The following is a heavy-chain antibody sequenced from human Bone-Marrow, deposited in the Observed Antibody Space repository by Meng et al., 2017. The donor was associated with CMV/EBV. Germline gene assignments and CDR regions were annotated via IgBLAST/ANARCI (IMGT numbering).Heavy chain of an antibody. Sequence: SVKVSCKASGGTFSSYAISWVRQAPGQGLEWMGGIIPIFGTANYAQKFQGRVTITTDESTSTAYMELSSLRSEDTAVYYCASPTSPDSHNYGGYYYFMDLWGQGTTVTVSS. D-gene: IGHD4-23*01. CDR3: ASPTSPDSHNYGGYYYFMDL. CDR2: IIPIFGTA. CDR1: GGTFSSYA. J-gene: IGHJ6*02. V-gene: IGHV1-69*05.